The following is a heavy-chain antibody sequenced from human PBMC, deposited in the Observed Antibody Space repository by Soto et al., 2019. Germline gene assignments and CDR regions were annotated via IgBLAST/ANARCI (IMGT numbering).Heavy chain of an antibody. CDR2: INHSGST. V-gene: IGHV4-34*01. CDR1: GGSFSCYY. J-gene: IGHJ4*02. Sequence: SETLSLTCAVYGGSFSCYYWSWVRPPPGKGLEWVGEINHSGSTNYNPSLKSRVTISVDTSKNQFSLKLSSVTAADTAVYYCARGIFDFDYWGQGTLVTVSS. D-gene: IGHD3-3*01. CDR3: ARGIFDFDY.